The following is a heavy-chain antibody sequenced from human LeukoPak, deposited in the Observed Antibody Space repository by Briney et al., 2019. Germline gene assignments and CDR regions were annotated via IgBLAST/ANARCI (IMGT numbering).Heavy chain of an antibody. CDR3: ARRDHGDYGEEY. J-gene: IGHJ4*02. D-gene: IGHD4-17*01. V-gene: IGHV3-21*01. Sequence: PGGSLRLSCAASGFTFSSYGMSWVRQAPGKGLEWVSSISSSSSYINYADSVRGRFTISRDNAKNSLFLQMDSLRGEDTAVYYCARRDHGDYGEEYWGQGTLVTVSS. CDR2: ISSSSSYI. CDR1: GFTFSSYG.